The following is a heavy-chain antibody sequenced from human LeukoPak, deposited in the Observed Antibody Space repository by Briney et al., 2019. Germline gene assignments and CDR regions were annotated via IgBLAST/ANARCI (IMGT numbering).Heavy chain of an antibody. Sequence: GESLKISCKASGYRFSSYWIGWVRQMPGKGLEWMGIIYPGDSDTRYSPSFQGQVTISADKSISTAYLQWSSLKASDTAMYHCARCPAVGASRELDYWGQGTLVTVSS. J-gene: IGHJ4*02. CDR2: IYPGDSDT. V-gene: IGHV5-51*01. CDR1: GYRFSSYW. D-gene: IGHD1-26*01. CDR3: ARCPAVGASRELDY.